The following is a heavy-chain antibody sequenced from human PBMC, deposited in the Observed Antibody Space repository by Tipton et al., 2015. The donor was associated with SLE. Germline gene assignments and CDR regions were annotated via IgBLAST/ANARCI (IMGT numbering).Heavy chain of an antibody. CDR3: AITPWTRGLPVY. CDR1: GGSISSVGYY. CDR2: IYATGST. Sequence: TLSLTCAVSGGSISSVGYYWSWIRQPAGKGLEWIGRIYATGSTNYNPSLKSRVTISVDTSKNQFSLKLSSVTAADTAVYYCAITPWTRGLPVYWGQGTLVTVSS. V-gene: IGHV4-61*02. D-gene: IGHD3/OR15-3a*01. J-gene: IGHJ4*02.